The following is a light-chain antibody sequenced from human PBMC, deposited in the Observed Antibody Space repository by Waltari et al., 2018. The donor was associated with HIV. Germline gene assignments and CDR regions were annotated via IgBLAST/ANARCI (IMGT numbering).Light chain of an antibody. CDR1: QSVLYSSNNKNY. J-gene: IGKJ2*01. V-gene: IGKV4-1*01. Sequence: DIVMTQSPDSLAVSLGEGATINCKSSQSVLYSSNNKNYLAWYQQKPGQPPKRLIYWASTRESGVPDRCSGSGSGTDFTHTISSLQAEDVAVYYCQQYYNSPYTFGQGTKLEIK. CDR3: QQYYNSPYT. CDR2: WAS.